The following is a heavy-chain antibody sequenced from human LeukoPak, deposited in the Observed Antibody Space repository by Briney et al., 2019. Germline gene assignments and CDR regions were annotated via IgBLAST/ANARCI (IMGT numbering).Heavy chain of an antibody. CDR1: GGSISSGGYS. J-gene: IGHJ2*01. V-gene: IGHV4-30-2*03. CDR2: IYYSGST. CDR3: ARLSGHPRYFDL. Sequence: SETLSLTCAVSGGSISSGGYSWSWIRQPPGKGLEWIGYIYYSGSTYYNPSLKSRVTISVDTSKNQFSLKLSSVTAADTAVYYCARLSGHPRYFDLWGRGTLVTVSS.